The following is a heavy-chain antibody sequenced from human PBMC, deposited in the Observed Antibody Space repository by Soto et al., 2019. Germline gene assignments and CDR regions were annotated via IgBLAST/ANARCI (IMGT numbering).Heavy chain of an antibody. V-gene: IGHV4-30-2*01. CDR1: GGSIGSGGYS. CDR2: IYHSGST. J-gene: IGHJ4*02. CDR3: ASGLVTTLHY. D-gene: IGHD4-17*01. Sequence: QLQLQESGSGLVKPSQTLSLTCAVSGGSIGSGGYSWSWIRQPPGKGLEWIGYIYHSGSTYYNPSLKRRVIISVDRSKNQFSLKLSSVTAADTAVYYCASGLVTTLHYWGQGTLVTVSS.